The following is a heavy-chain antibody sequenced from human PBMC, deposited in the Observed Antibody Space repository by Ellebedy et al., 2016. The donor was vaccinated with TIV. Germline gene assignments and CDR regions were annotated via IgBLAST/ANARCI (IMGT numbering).Heavy chain of an antibody. D-gene: IGHD2-2*01. CDR1: YDSISSYY. Sequence: SETLSLTCTVSYDSISSYYWSWIRQPPGKGLEWIGYIYYSGSTNYNPSLKSRVTISVDTSKNQFSLKLSSVTAADTAVYYCARGGDCSSTSCYLGAFDPWGQGTLVTVSS. CDR2: IYYSGST. V-gene: IGHV4-59*01. CDR3: ARGGDCSSTSCYLGAFDP. J-gene: IGHJ5*02.